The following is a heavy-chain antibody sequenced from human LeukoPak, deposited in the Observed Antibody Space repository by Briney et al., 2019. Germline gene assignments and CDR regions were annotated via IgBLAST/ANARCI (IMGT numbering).Heavy chain of an antibody. D-gene: IGHD3-22*01. CDR2: FDPEDGET. CDR1: GYTLTELS. CDR3: ATAALDATYYYDSSGYAFDI. Sequence: ASVKVSCKVSGYTLTELSMHWVRQAPGKGLEWMGGFDPEDGETIYAQKFQGRVTMTEDTSTDTAYMELSSLRSEDTAVYYCATAALDATYYYDSSGYAFDIWGQGTMVTVSS. V-gene: IGHV1-24*01. J-gene: IGHJ3*02.